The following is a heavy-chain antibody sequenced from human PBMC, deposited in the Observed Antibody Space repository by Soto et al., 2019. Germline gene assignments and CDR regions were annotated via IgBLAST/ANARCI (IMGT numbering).Heavy chain of an antibody. CDR1: GGSISSGGYS. V-gene: IGHV4-30-2*01. J-gene: IGHJ5*02. D-gene: IGHD3-22*01. Sequence: SETLSLTCAVSGGSISSGGYSWSWIRQPPGKGLEWIGYIYHSGSTYYNPSLKSRVTISVDRSKNQFSLKLSSVTAADTAVYYCARGDYYYDSSGYFPGWFDPWGQGTLVTVSS. CDR2: IYHSGST. CDR3: ARGDYYYDSSGYFPGWFDP.